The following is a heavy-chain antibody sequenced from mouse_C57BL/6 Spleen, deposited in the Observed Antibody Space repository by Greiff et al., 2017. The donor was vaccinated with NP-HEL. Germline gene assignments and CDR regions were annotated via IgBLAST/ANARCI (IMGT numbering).Heavy chain of an antibody. CDR1: GYTFTSYW. J-gene: IGHJ2*01. V-gene: IGHV1-59*01. Sequence: QVQLQQPGAELVRPGTSVKLSCKASGYTFTSYWMHWVKQRPGQGLEWIGVIDPSDSYTNYNQKFKGKATLTVDTSSSTAYMQLSSLTSEDSAVYYCASPYWDYWGQGTTLTVSS. CDR3: ASPYWDY. CDR2: IDPSDSYT.